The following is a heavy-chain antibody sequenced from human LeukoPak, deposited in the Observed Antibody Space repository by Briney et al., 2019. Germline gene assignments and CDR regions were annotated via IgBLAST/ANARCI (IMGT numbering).Heavy chain of an antibody. CDR3: AKDDGTMVH. CDR2: ISYDGSSK. J-gene: IGHJ4*02. V-gene: IGHV3-30*04. D-gene: IGHD3-10*01. CDR1: GFTFSTYA. Sequence: GGSLRLSCAASGFTFSTYAMHWVRQAPGKGPEWVAVISYDGSSKYYADSVKGRFTISRDNSKNTLYLQMNSLRAEDTAVYYCAKDDGTMVHWGQGTLVTVSS.